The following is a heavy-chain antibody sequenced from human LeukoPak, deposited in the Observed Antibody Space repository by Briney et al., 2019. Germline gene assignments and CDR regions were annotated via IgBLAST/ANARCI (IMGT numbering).Heavy chain of an antibody. CDR3: ARASPGVVFNYFHY. D-gene: IGHD2-15*01. CDR2: IDEAGKDR. Sequence: GGSLRLSCVASGFTLYSFYMRWVRQAPGKGLEWVANIDEAGKDRYYADSVKGRFTISRDNTKNSVFLDMTSLRVEDTATYFCARASPGVVFNYFHYWGQGALVRVSS. CDR1: GFTLYSFY. J-gene: IGHJ4*01. V-gene: IGHV3-7*01.